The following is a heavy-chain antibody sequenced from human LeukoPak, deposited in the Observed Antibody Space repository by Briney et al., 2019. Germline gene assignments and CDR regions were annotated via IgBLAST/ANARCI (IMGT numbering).Heavy chain of an antibody. CDR1: GYTFTSYY. Sequence: ASVKVSCKASGYTFTSYYMHWVRQAPGQGLEWMGIINPSGGSTSYAQKFQGRVTMTRDTSTSTVYMELSSLRSEDTAVYYCARSFNYYDSSGSGDYWGQGTLVTVSS. CDR3: ARSFNYYDSSGSGDY. V-gene: IGHV1-46*01. J-gene: IGHJ4*02. CDR2: INPSGGST. D-gene: IGHD3-22*01.